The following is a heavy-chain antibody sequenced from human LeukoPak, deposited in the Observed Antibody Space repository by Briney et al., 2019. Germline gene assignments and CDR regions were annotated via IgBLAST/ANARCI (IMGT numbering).Heavy chain of an antibody. CDR3: ARGVYADPFDY. V-gene: IGHV3-48*03. D-gene: IGHD4-17*01. J-gene: IGHJ4*02. CDR1: GFTFSSYE. Sequence: GGSLRLSCAASGFTFSSYEMSWVRQAPGKGLEWVAYISSSSSVIYYADSVEGRFSISRDNVKNSLDLQMNSLRADDTAVYYCARGVYADPFDYWGQGTLVTISS. CDR2: ISSSSSVI.